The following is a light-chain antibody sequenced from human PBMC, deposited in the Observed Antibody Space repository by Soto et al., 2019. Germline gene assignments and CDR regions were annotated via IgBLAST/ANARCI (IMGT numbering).Light chain of an antibody. J-gene: IGKJ5*01. V-gene: IGKV3-11*01. CDR3: QQRSNGPLT. CDR2: DAS. CDR1: QSVSSY. Sequence: EIVLTQSPATLSLSPGERVTLSCRASQSVSSYFAWYQQKPGQAPRLFIYDASNRATGIPARFSGSGSGTDFTLTISSLEPEDFAVYYCQQRSNGPLTFGQGTRLEIK.